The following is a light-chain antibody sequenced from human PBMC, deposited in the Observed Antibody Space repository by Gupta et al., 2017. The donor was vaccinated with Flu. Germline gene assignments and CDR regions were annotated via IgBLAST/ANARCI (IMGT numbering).Light chain of an antibody. CDR3: GTWDSSLSAAV. CDR1: SSNIGNNY. J-gene: IGLJ2*01. V-gene: IGLV1-51*01. CDR2: DNN. Sequence: SALTQPPSVFAAPGHTVTISCSGSSSNIGNNYVSWYQQLPGTAPKLLIYDNNKRPSGIPDRFSGSKSGTSATLGITGLQTGDEADYYCGTWDSSLSAAVFGGGTKLTVL.